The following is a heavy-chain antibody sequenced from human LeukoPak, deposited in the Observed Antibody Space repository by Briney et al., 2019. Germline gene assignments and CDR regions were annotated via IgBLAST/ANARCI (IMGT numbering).Heavy chain of an antibody. CDR2: ISGSGGST. CDR3: AKEYCSATSCYQVNY. CDR1: GFTFSGSA. D-gene: IGHD2-2*01. J-gene: IGHJ4*02. V-gene: IGHV3-23*01. Sequence: GGSLRLSCAVSGFTFSGSAMSWVRQTPGKGLEWVSAISGSGGSTYNADSVNGRFTITRDNSKSTLYLQMNSLIAEDTAVYYCAKEYCSATSCYQVNYWGQGTLVTVSS.